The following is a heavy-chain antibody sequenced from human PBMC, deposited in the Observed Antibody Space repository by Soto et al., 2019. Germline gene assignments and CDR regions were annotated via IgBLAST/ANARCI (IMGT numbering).Heavy chain of an antibody. CDR1: GFTFSNFA. CDR3: ARENSVQAWLHHFDH. D-gene: IGHD5-18*01. CDR2: ISDDGASI. V-gene: IGHV3-48*04. J-gene: IGHJ4*02. Sequence: PGGSLRLSCAASGFTFSNFAMTWVRQAPGAGLEWVSYISDDGASIYYADSLKGRFTISRDNAKNSLSLQMNNLRAEDTAVYYCARENSVQAWLHHFDHWGLGTLVTVSS.